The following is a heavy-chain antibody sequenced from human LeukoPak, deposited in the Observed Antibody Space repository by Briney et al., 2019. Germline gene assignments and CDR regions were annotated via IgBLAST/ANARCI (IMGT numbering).Heavy chain of an antibody. V-gene: IGHV4-59*01. CDR2: IYYSGST. J-gene: IGHJ3*02. Sequence: PSETLSLTCTVSGGSISSYYWSWIRQPPGKGLEWIGYIYYSGSTNYNPSLKSRVTISVDTSKNQFSLKLSSVTAADTAVYYCARGTPYYYGSGSYYNADVAFDIWGQGTMVTVSS. CDR3: ARGTPYYYGSGSYYNADVAFDI. D-gene: IGHD3-10*01. CDR1: GGSISSYY.